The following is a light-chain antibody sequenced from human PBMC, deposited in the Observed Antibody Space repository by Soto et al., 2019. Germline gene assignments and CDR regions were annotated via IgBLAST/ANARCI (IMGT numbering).Light chain of an antibody. CDR2: GTS. V-gene: IGKV3-15*01. Sequence: ELVMTQSQATLSVSPGERATLSCRASQSVSSNLAWYQQKPGQAPKLLIYGTSTRANSITARLSGSGSGTEFTLTVSSLQSEDFAVYYWQEDDNWPSITFGQGTRVEIK. CDR1: QSVSSN. J-gene: IGKJ5*01. CDR3: QEDDNWPSIT.